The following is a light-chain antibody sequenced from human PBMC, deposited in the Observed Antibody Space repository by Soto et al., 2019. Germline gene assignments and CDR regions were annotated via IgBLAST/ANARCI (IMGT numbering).Light chain of an antibody. Sequence: SYELTQPPSVSVAPGQTASITCGGNNIGRRSVHWYQQKPGQAPVLVVHDDSDRPSGIPERFSGSNSGNTATLTINRVEAGDEADYYCEVWDTFSDHVVFGGGTKVTVL. J-gene: IGLJ2*01. CDR2: DDS. CDR3: EVWDTFSDHVV. CDR1: NIGRRS. V-gene: IGLV3-21*02.